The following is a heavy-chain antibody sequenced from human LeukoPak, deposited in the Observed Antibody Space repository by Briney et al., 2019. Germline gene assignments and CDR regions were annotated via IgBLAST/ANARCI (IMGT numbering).Heavy chain of an antibody. J-gene: IGHJ4*02. CDR1: GGSFSGYY. CDR3: ARQEGQGGATAFDS. D-gene: IGHD1-26*01. V-gene: IGHV4-34*01. Sequence: SETLSLTCAVYGGSFSGYYWSWIRQPPGKGLEWIGEINHSGSTNYNPSLKSRVTISVDTSRNQFSLKLSSVTAADTAVYYCARQEGQGGATAFDSWGQGTLVTVSS. CDR2: INHSGST.